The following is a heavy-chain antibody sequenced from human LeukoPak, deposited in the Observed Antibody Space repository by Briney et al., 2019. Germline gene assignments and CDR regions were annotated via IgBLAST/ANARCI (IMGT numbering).Heavy chain of an antibody. V-gene: IGHV3-7*01. D-gene: IGHD3-10*01. CDR2: INQDGSEK. Sequence: GGSLRLSCAASEFTFSSYWMTWVRQAPGKGLEWVANINQDGSEKYYVDSVEGRFTISRDKAKNSLYLQMNSLRAEDTAVYDCVRAREAYYKVFPDYWGQGALVTVSS. CDR3: VRAREAYYKVFPDY. CDR1: EFTFSSYW. J-gene: IGHJ4*02.